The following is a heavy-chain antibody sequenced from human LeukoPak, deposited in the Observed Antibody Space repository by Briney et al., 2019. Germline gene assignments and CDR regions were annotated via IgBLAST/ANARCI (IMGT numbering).Heavy chain of an antibody. Sequence: ASVKVSCKASGYTFTGYYLHWVRQAPGQGLEWMGWINPNSGGTNYAQKFQGRVTMTRDTSISTAYMELNSLRAEDTAVYYCASRRTGVRGPFDYWGQGTLVTVSS. D-gene: IGHD3-10*01. CDR3: ASRRTGVRGPFDY. CDR2: INPNSGGT. J-gene: IGHJ4*02. CDR1: GYTFTGYY. V-gene: IGHV1-2*02.